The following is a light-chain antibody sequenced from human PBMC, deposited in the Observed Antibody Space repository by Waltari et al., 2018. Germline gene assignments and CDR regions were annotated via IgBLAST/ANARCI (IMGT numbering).Light chain of an antibody. V-gene: IGKV1-33*01. CDR1: QDISNY. CDR2: DAT. J-gene: IGKJ2*01. CDR3: QQYDSLPYT. Sequence: DIQMTQSPSPLSASEGDRVTITCQASQDISNYLNWYQQKPGKAPKLLIYDATNLETGVPSRFSGSGSGTNFTFTISSLQPEDIATYYCQQYDSLPYTFGQGTKLEIK.